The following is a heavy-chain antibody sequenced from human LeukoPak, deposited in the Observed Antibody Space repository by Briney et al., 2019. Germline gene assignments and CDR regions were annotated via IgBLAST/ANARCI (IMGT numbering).Heavy chain of an antibody. J-gene: IGHJ6*03. CDR3: AKGLKYYDFWSGYPLYMDV. V-gene: IGHV3-23*01. Sequence: GGSLRLSCAASGFTFSSYAMSWVRQAPGKGLEWVSAISGSGGSTYYADSVKGRFTIPRDNSKNTLYLQVNSLRAEDTAVYYCAKGLKYYDFWSGYPLYMDVWGKGTTVTVSS. CDR2: ISGSGGST. CDR1: GFTFSSYA. D-gene: IGHD3-3*01.